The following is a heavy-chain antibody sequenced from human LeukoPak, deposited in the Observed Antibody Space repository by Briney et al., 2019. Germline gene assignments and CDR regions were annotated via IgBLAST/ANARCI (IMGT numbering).Heavy chain of an antibody. CDR2: IKSKTDGGTT. CDR1: GFTFSNAW. Sequence: PGGSLRLSCAASGFTFSNAWMSWVRQAPGKGLEWVGRIKSKTDGGTTDYAAPVKGRFSISRDNSKNTLYLQMNSLKTEDTAVYYCTTRGVWSGPDYWGQGTLVTVSS. V-gene: IGHV3-15*01. J-gene: IGHJ4*02. CDR3: TTRGVWSGPDY. D-gene: IGHD3-3*01.